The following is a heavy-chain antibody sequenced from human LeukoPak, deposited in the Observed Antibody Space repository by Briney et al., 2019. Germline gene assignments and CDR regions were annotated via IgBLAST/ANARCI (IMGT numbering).Heavy chain of an antibody. V-gene: IGHV1-3*03. CDR1: GYTFTTYA. Sequence: ASVKVSCKASGYTFTTYAMHWVRQAPGQRLEWMGWINAGNGDTKYSQEFQGRVTITRDTSASTVYMELSSLRSEDMAVYYCARDYYGSAVSYYFDYWGQGTLVTVSS. CDR2: INAGNGDT. D-gene: IGHD3-10*01. CDR3: ARDYYGSAVSYYFDY. J-gene: IGHJ4*02.